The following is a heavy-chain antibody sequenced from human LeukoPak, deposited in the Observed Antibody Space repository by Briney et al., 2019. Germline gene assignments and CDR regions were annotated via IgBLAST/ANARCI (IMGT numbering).Heavy chain of an antibody. CDR2: IYHTGNT. J-gene: IGHJ5*02. D-gene: IGHD2-15*01. CDR3: ATSGVLYWIQT. CDR1: GYSLSDGFY. Sequence: SEILSLTCSVSGYSLSDGFYWGWIRQPPGRVLEWIGTIYHTGNTYYNPSLESRITISVDTSKNQFSLKLTSVTATDTAVYYCATSGVLYWIQTWGQGTLVTVSS. V-gene: IGHV4-38-2*01.